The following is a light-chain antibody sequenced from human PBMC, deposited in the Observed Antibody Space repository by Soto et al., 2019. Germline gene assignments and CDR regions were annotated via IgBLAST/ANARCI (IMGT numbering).Light chain of an antibody. J-gene: IGLJ2*01. CDR2: EVS. V-gene: IGLV2-8*01. CDR1: SSDVGGYNY. CDR3: SSYAASNNLGV. Sequence: QSALTQPPSASGSPGQSVTISGIGTSSDVGGYNYVSWYQQHPGKAPKLMIYEVSKRPSGVPDRCAGSKSGDTASLTVSGLQAEDEADYYCSSYAASNNLGVFGGGTKLTVL.